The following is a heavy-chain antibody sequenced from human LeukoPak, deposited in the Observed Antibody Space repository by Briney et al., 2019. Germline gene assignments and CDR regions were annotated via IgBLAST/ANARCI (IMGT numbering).Heavy chain of an antibody. J-gene: IGHJ3*02. CDR3: ARDETNVLLWFAAGNNAFDI. D-gene: IGHD3-10*01. V-gene: IGHV3-30-3*01. CDR1: GFTFSSYA. CDR2: ISYDGSNK. Sequence: GGSLSLSCAASGFTFSSYAMHWVRQAPGKGLEWVAVISYDGSNKYYVDSVKGRFTISRDNSKNTLYLQMNSLRAEDTAVYYCARDETNVLLWFAAGNNAFDIWGQGTMVTVSS.